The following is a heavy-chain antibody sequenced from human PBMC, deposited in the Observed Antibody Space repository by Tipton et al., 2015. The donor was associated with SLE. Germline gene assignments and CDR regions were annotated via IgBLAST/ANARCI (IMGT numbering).Heavy chain of an antibody. CDR3: ARVDWELRWFDP. D-gene: IGHD1-26*01. CDR1: GGSISSGSYY. Sequence: TLSLTCTVSGGSISSGSYYWSWIRQPAGKGLEWIGYIDISGSSNYNPSLKSRVTISVDTSKNQFSLKLSSVTAADTAVYYCARVDWELRWFDPWGQGTLVTVSS. J-gene: IGHJ5*02. V-gene: IGHV4-61*10. CDR2: IDISGSS.